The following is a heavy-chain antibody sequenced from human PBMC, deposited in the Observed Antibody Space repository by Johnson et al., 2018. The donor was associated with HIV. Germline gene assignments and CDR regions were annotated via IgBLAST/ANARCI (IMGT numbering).Heavy chain of an antibody. J-gene: IGHJ3*02. V-gene: IGHV3-30*04. D-gene: IGHD1-26*01. CDR1: GFIFSSYA. CDR3: ARDSGAPGNDAFDI. CDR2: IGFDGTNK. Sequence: QVQLVESGGGVVQPGRSLRLSCAASGFIFSSYAIHWVRQAPGKGLQWVAVIGFDGTNKSYADSLKGRFTISRDNSKNTLYLQMNSLRPEDTALYFCARDSGAPGNDAFDIWGQGTMVTISS.